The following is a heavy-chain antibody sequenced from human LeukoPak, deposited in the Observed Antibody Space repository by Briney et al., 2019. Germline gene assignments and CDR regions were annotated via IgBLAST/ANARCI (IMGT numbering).Heavy chain of an antibody. D-gene: IGHD5-18*01. CDR3: ARGGSDTAMAHDY. J-gene: IGHJ4*02. V-gene: IGHV3-30*03. Sequence: GGSLRLSCAASGFTFSSYGMHWVRQAPGKGLEWVAVISYDGSNKYYADSVKGRFTISRDNSKNTLYLQLNSLRAEDTAVYFCARGGSDTAMAHDYWGQGTLVTVSS. CDR2: ISYDGSNK. CDR1: GFTFSSYG.